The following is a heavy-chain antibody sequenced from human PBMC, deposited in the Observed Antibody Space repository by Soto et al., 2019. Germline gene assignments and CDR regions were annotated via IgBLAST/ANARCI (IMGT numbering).Heavy chain of an antibody. CDR1: GGTSTIYT. D-gene: IGHD3-16*01. J-gene: IGHJ4*02. CDR2: IVPTLRIT. V-gene: IGHV1-69*08. CDR3: ATDKYRAGRLGVQF. Sequence: QVQLVQSGAEVKKPGASLRVSCETSGGTSTIYTITWVRQAPGQGLQWMGRIVPTLRITNYAQEFQGRLTITADSSTSTAHIELTSPTSEDTAVYSCATDKYRAGRLGVQFWGQGTLVTVSS.